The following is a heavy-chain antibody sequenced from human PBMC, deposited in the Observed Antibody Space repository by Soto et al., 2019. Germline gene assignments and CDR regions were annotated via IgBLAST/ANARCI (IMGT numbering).Heavy chain of an antibody. CDR3: ARDANYEPDY. CDR2: IRVSDGLI. J-gene: IGHJ4*02. CDR1: GSTFTIYG. V-gene: IGHV1-18*01. Sequence: GSSVKVSCKKSGSTFTIYGISLVGQAPGQGLEWVGWIRVSDGLIKYAERMEGRVTVTIDSSTSTAYMELGSLRPDDTAVYYCARDANYEPDYWGQGTLVTVS. D-gene: IGHD1-7*01.